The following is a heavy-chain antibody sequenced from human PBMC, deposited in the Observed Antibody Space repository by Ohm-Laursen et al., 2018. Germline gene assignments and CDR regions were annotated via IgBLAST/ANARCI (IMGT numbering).Heavy chain of an antibody. V-gene: IGHV1-18*01. CDR3: AVSPRVTWD. J-gene: IGHJ4*02. D-gene: IGHD3-16*01. CDR1: GGTFSSYA. Sequence: SVKVSCKASGGTFSSYAISWVRQAPGQGLEWMGWISGYNGNKNYAQKFLGRVTMTTDRPTNTAYMEMRYLRADDTAVYYCAVSPRVTWDWGQGTLVTVSS. CDR2: ISGYNGNK.